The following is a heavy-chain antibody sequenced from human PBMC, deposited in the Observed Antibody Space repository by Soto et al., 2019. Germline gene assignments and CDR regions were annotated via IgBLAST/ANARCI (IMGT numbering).Heavy chain of an antibody. J-gene: IGHJ6*02. CDR3: ARVPDSSLGTMDV. Sequence: PGESLKISCKGSGYSFNTYWIGWVRQLPGQGLEWMGVMFPGDSDTRYSPSFQGKVTMSADPSTNTAYLEWSSLKAADSAMYYCARVPDSSLGTMDVWGQGTTVTVSS. CDR2: MFPGDSDT. CDR1: GYSFNTYW. V-gene: IGHV5-51*01. D-gene: IGHD6-19*01.